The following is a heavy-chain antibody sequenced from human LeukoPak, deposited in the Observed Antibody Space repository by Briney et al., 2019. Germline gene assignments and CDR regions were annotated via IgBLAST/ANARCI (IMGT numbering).Heavy chain of an antibody. CDR2: INPNSGGP. CDR3: ATGDFLSGSYYAFDP. V-gene: IGHV1-2*02. CDR1: GHTFTGYY. D-gene: IGHD1-26*01. J-gene: IGHJ5*02. Sequence: ASVKVSCKASGHTFTGYYMRWVRQAPGQGLEWMGWINPNSGGPNYAQKFQGRVTMTRDTSISTAYMELSRLRSDDTAVYYCATGDFLSGSYYAFDPWGREPWSPSPQ.